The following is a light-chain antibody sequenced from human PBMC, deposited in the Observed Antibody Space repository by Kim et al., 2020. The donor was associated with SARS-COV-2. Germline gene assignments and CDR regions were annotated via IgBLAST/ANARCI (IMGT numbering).Light chain of an antibody. CDR2: GAS. CDR3: QQYNNWPPTT. V-gene: IGKV3-15*01. CDR1: QSAGTK. Sequence: SPGKTATLSCRASQSAGTKLAWYQQKPGQAPRLLIYGASTRATGIPARFSGSGSRTEFTLTITSLQSEDSAIYYCQQYNNWPPTTFGQGTRLEIK. J-gene: IGKJ5*01.